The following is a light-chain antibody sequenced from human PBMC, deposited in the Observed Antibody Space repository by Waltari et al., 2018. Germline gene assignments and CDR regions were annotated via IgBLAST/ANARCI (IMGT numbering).Light chain of an antibody. CDR2: KVS. V-gene: IGKV2-30*02. Sequence: DVVMTQSPLSLPVTLGQPASIFCRSSQSPVHSDGKTYLNWVQQRPGQAPRRLNYKVSNRDCGVPDRFSASWSGTDFTLKIIWVEAEDVVVYYCMQGTHWPLYTFGQGTKLEIK. J-gene: IGKJ2*01. CDR1: QSPVHSDGKTY. CDR3: MQGTHWPLYT.